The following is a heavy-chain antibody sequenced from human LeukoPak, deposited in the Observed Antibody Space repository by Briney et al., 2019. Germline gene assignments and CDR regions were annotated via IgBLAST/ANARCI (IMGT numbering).Heavy chain of an antibody. V-gene: IGHV1-46*01. D-gene: IGHD6-13*01. CDR1: GYTFTSYY. Sequence: ASVKVSCEASGYTFTSYYMHWVRQAPGQGLEWMGIINPSGGSTSYAQKFQGRVTMTRDTSTSTVYMELSSLRSEDTAVYYCARSVSAAAGTVDWFDPWGQGTLVTVSS. J-gene: IGHJ5*02. CDR3: ARSVSAAAGTVDWFDP. CDR2: INPSGGST.